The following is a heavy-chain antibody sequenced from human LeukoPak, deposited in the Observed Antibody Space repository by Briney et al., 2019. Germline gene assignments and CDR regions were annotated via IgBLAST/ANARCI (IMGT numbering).Heavy chain of an antibody. D-gene: IGHD2-21*02. CDR1: GFTFNDYA. V-gene: IGHV3-43*02. CDR2: ISGDGGTT. CDR3: ARSDCGGDCHLLDY. Sequence: GGSLRLSCAASGFTFNDYAMHWVRQAPGKGLEWVSLISGDGGTTYYADSVKGRFSISRDNSKNSLYLQMNSLRTEDTALYYCARSDCGGDCHLLDYWGQGTLVTVSS. J-gene: IGHJ4*02.